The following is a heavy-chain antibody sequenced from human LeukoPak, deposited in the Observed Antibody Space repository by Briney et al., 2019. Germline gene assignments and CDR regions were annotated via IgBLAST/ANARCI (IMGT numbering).Heavy chain of an antibody. Sequence: GGSLRLSCAASGFTFSSYGMHWVRQAPGKGLEWVAFIRYDGSNKYYADSVKGRFTISRDNSKNTLYLQMNSLRAEDTAVYYCANMIGVGMGYHYYYMDVWGKGTTVTVSS. CDR2: IRYDGSNK. V-gene: IGHV3-30*02. CDR3: ANMIGVGMGYHYYYMDV. J-gene: IGHJ6*03. CDR1: GFTFSSYG. D-gene: IGHD3-16*01.